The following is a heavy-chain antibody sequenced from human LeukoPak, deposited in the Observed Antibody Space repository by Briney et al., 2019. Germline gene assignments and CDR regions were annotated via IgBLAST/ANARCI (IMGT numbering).Heavy chain of an antibody. Sequence: GGSLRLSCAASGFTFDDYAMHWVRQAPGKGLEWVSAISGSGGSTYYADSVKGRFTISRDNSKNTLYLQMNSLRAEDTAVYYCAKDLYLGKGDYWGQGTLVTVSS. CDR3: AKDLYLGKGDY. V-gene: IGHV3-23*01. CDR1: GFTFDDYA. CDR2: ISGSGGST. J-gene: IGHJ4*02. D-gene: IGHD2-2*01.